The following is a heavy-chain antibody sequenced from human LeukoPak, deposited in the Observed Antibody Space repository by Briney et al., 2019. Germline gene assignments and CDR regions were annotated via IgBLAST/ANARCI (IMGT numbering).Heavy chain of an antibody. CDR1: GFTFSSYS. J-gene: IGHJ4*02. CDR3: ARAPELKYGGGSVDY. CDR2: ISSSSSYI. V-gene: IGHV3-21*01. D-gene: IGHD6-19*01. Sequence: PGGSLRLSCAASGFTFSSYSMNWVRQAPGKGLEWVSSISSSSSYIYYADSVKGRFTISRDNAKNSLYLQMNSLRAEDTAVYYCARAPELKYGGGSVDYWGQGTLVTVSS.